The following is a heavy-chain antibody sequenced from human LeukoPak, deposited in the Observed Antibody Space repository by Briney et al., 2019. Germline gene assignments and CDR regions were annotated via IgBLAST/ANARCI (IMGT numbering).Heavy chain of an antibody. CDR2: ISCYNGDT. Sequence: ASVKVSCKASGGTFSSYAISWVRQAPGQGLEWMGWISCYNGDTHYAQRFQGRVTMTTDKPTSTAYMELKSLRSDDTAVYYCARSTAAAVQGHYQGLGYYFDYWGQGTLVTVSS. J-gene: IGHJ4*02. CDR3: ARSTAAAVQGHYQGLGYYFDY. D-gene: IGHD6-13*01. V-gene: IGHV1-18*01. CDR1: GGTFSSYA.